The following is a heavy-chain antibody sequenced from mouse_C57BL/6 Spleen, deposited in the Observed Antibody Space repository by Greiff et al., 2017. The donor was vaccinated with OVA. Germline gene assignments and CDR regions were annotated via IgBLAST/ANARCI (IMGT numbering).Heavy chain of an antibody. V-gene: IGHV6-3*01. J-gene: IGHJ2*01. Sequence: DVQLVESGGGLVQPGGSMKLSCVASGFTFSNYWMNWVRQSPEKGLEWVAQIRLKSDNYATHYAESVKGRFTISRDDSKSSVYLQMNNLRAEDTGIYYCTGLYDYDVDYWGQGTTLTVSS. CDR2: IRLKSDNYAT. CDR3: TGLYDYDVDY. D-gene: IGHD2-4*01. CDR1: GFTFSNYW.